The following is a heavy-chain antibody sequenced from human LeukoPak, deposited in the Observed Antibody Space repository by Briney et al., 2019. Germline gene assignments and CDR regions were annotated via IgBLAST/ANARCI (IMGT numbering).Heavy chain of an antibody. J-gene: IGHJ4*02. CDR1: GYTFTGYY. Sequence: ASVKVSCKASGYTFTGYYMHWVRQAPGQGLEWMGWINPNSGGTNYAQKFQGRVTTTRDTSISTAYMELSRLRSDDTAVYYCARGYCSSTSCPEMRDWGQGTLVTVSS. D-gene: IGHD2-2*01. V-gene: IGHV1-2*02. CDR2: INPNSGGT. CDR3: ARGYCSSTSCPEMRD.